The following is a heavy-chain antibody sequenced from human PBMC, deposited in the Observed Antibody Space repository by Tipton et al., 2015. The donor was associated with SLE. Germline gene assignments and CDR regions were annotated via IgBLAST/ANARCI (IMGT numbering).Heavy chain of an antibody. CDR2: IYSGGSST. CDR3: AKALPAASRGYYYMDV. J-gene: IGHJ6*03. Sequence: SLRLSCAASGFTFSSYAMSWVRQAPGKGLEWASVIYSGGSSTYYADSVKGRFTISRDNSKNTLYLQMNSLRAEDTAVYYCAKALPAASRGYYYMDVWGKGTTVTVSS. CDR1: GFTFSSYA. V-gene: IGHV3-23*03. D-gene: IGHD2-2*01.